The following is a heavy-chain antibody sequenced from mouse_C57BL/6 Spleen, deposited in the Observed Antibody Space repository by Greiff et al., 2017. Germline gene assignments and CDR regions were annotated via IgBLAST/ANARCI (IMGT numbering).Heavy chain of an antibody. J-gene: IGHJ2*01. Sequence: EVHLVESGAGLVKPGGSLKLSCAASGFTFTSYAMSWVHQTPEKRLEWVATISAGGSYTYYPDNVKGRFTISRDNAQNTLYLQLSHLKSEDAAMYYCARAQHYFDYWGKGTTLTVSS. CDR3: ARAQHYFDY. V-gene: IGHV5-4*01. CDR1: GFTFTSYA. CDR2: ISAGGSYT.